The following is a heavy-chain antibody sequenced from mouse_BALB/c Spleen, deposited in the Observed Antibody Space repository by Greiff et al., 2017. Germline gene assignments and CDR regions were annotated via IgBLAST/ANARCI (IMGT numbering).Heavy chain of an antibody. J-gene: IGHJ4*01. CDR3: AKGGSFYGNYGNYAMDY. CDR2: IWGDGST. D-gene: IGHD2-1*01. Sequence: QVQLKESGPGLVAPSQSLSITCTVSGFSLTSSGVSWVRQPPGKGLEWLGVIWGDGSTNYHSALISRLSISKDNSKSQVFLKLNSLQTDDTATYYCAKGGSFYGNYGNYAMDYWGQGTSVTVSS. CDR1: GFSLTSSG. V-gene: IGHV2-3*01.